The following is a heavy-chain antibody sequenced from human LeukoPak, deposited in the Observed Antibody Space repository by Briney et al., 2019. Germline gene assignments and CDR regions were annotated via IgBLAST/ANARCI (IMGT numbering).Heavy chain of an antibody. CDR1: GYTFTGCY. V-gene: IGHV1-2*02. J-gene: IGHJ3*01. CDR3: ARIERVMPGIPSAGLGF. CDR2: ISPNSGDT. Sequence: ASVKVSRKASGYTFTGCYLNWERQAPGQGLGWMGWISPNSGDTNYEQKFQGRVTLTRDTSIRTAYMELSRLRFDDTAVYYCARIERVMPGIPSAGLGFWGQGTMVSVSS. D-gene: IGHD6-13*01.